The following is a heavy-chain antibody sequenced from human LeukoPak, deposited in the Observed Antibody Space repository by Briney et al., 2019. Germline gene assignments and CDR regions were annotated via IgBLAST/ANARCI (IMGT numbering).Heavy chain of an antibody. CDR3: ARGGCSSTSCYPRFNWFDP. V-gene: IGHV4-31*03. J-gene: IGHJ5*02. Sequence: SQTLSLTCTVSGGSISSGGYYWSWIRQHPGKGLEWIGYIYYSESTYYNPSLKSRVTISVDTSKNQFSLKLSSVTAADTAVYYCARGGCSSTSCYPRFNWFDPWGQGTLVTVSS. D-gene: IGHD2-2*01. CDR1: GGSISSGGYY. CDR2: IYYSEST.